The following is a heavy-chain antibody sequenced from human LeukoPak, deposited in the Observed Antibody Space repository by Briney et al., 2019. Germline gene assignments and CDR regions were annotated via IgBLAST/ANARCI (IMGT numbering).Heavy chain of an antibody. Sequence: SVKVSCKASGYTFTGYYMHWVRQAPGQGLEWMGGIIPIFGTANYAQKFQGRVTITADKSTSTAYMELSSLRSEDTAVYYCARAREPAAILSQFDPWGQGTLVTVSS. D-gene: IGHD2-2*02. CDR3: ARAREPAAILSQFDP. V-gene: IGHV1-69*06. J-gene: IGHJ5*02. CDR1: GYTFTGYY. CDR2: IIPIFGTA.